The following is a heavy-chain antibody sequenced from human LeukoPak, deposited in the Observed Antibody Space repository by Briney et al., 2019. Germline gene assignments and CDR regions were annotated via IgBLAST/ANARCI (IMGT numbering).Heavy chain of an antibody. J-gene: IGHJ3*01. Sequence: SETLSLTCTVSGVSINTYYWNWIRQPAGKALEWMGRVYASGRTNYNPSLKSRVTMSVDTSKNQFTLKLRSVTAADTAVYYCASKLPASDAFDVWGQGTVVTFSS. CDR3: ASKLPASDAFDV. D-gene: IGHD2-2*01. CDR1: GVSINTYY. CDR2: VYASGRT. V-gene: IGHV4-4*07.